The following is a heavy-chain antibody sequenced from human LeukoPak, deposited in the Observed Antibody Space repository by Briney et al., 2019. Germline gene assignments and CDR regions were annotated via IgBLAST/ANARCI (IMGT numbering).Heavy chain of an antibody. D-gene: IGHD3-10*01. CDR3: ARDRYYYGSGSYFGYYYYYMDV. J-gene: IGHJ6*03. CDR1: GGSISSSSYY. V-gene: IGHV4-39*02. CDR2: IYYSGST. Sequence: SETLSLTCTVSGGSISSSSYYWGWIRQPPGKGLEWIGSIYYSGSTYYNPSLKSRVTISVDTSKNQFSLKLSSVTAADTAVYYCARDRYYYGSGSYFGYYYYYMDVWGKGTTVTISS.